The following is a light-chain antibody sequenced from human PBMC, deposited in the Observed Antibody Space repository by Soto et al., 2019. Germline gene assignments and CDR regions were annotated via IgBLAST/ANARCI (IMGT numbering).Light chain of an antibody. Sequence: QSVLTQPASVSGSPGQSITISCTGTSSDVGSYNLVSWYQQHPGKAPKLMIYEGSKRPSGVSNRFSGSKSGNTASLTISGLQAEDEADYYCCSYAGSGTHVVFGGGTQLTVL. V-gene: IGLV2-23*01. CDR2: EGS. CDR1: SSDVGSYNL. CDR3: CSYAGSGTHVV. J-gene: IGLJ2*01.